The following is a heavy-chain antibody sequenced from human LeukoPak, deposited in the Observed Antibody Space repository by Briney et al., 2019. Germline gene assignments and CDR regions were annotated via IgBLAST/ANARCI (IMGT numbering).Heavy chain of an antibody. CDR2: ISAYNGNT. D-gene: IGHD3-22*01. CDR1: GYTFTSYG. V-gene: IGHV1-18*01. CDR3: ARDSNIYYYDSSGYYYYFDY. Sequence: ASVKVSCKASGYTFTSYGISWVRQAPGQGLEWVGWISAYNGNTNYAQKLQGRVTMTTDTSTSTAYMELRSLRSDDTAVYYCARDSNIYYYDSSGYYYYFDYWGQGTLVTVSS. J-gene: IGHJ4*02.